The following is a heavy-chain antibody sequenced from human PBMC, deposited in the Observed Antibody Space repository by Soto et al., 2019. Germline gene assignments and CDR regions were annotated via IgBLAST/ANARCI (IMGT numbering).Heavy chain of an antibody. CDR2: IYYSGST. V-gene: IGHV4-59*01. CDR1: GGSISSYY. Sequence: PSETLSLTCTVPGGSISSYYWSWIRQPPGKGLEWIGYIYYSGSTNYNPSLKSRVTISVDTSKNQFSLKLSSVTAADTAVYYCATTAARYNWFDPWGQGTLVTVSS. J-gene: IGHJ5*02. D-gene: IGHD2-15*01. CDR3: ATTAARYNWFDP.